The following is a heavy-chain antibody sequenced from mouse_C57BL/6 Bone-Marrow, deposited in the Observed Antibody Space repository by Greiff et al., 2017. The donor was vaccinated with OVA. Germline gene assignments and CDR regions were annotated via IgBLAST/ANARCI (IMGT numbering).Heavy chain of an antibody. V-gene: IGHV1-5*01. CDR1: GYTFTSYW. J-gene: IGHJ3*01. CDR2: ISPGNSDT. D-gene: IGHD2-4*01. CDR3: TSSPIYYDYDGFAY. Sequence: VQLQQSGTVLARPGASVKMSCKTSGYTFTSYWMHWVKQRPGQGLEWIGAISPGNSDTSYNQKFKGKAKLTAVTSASTAYMELSSLTNEDSAVYYCTSSPIYYDYDGFAYWGQGTLVTVSA.